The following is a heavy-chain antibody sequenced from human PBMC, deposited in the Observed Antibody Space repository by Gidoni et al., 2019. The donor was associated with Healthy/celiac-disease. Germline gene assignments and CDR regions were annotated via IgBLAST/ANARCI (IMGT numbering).Heavy chain of an antibody. D-gene: IGHD3-22*01. CDR2: ISSSSSYI. V-gene: IGHV3-21*01. Sequence: EVQLVESGGGLVKPGGSLRLSCAASGFTSGSYSMNWVRQAPGKGLEWVSSISSSSSYIYYADSVKGRFTISRDNAKNSLYLQMNSLRAEDTAVYYCARDWGVTMIVFYGMDVWGQGTTVTVSS. CDR1: GFTSGSYS. CDR3: ARDWGVTMIVFYGMDV. J-gene: IGHJ6*02.